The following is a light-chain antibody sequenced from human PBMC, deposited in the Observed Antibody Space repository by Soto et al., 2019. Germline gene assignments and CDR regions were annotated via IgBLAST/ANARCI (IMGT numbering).Light chain of an antibody. CDR2: EGS. CDR1: SSDVGSYNL. Sequence: QSVLTQPASVSGSPGQSITISCTGTSSDVGSYNLVSWYQQHPGKAPKLMIYEGSKRPSGVSNRFSGSKSGNTASLTISGLQAKDEADYYCCSYAGSSGYVFGTGTKVTV. V-gene: IGLV2-23*01. CDR3: CSYAGSSGYV. J-gene: IGLJ1*01.